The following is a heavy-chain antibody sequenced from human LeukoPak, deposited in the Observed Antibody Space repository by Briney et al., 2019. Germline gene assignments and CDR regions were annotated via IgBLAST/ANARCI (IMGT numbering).Heavy chain of an antibody. D-gene: IGHD6-13*01. Sequence: ASVKVSFKSSGYTFTSYDINWVRQATGQGLEWMGWMNPNSGNTGYAQKFQGRVAMTRNTSINTAYMELSSLRSEDTAVYYCARGFLAAAGTSNWFDPWGQGTLVTVSS. CDR1: GYTFTSYD. J-gene: IGHJ5*02. CDR2: MNPNSGNT. CDR3: ARGFLAAAGTSNWFDP. V-gene: IGHV1-8*01.